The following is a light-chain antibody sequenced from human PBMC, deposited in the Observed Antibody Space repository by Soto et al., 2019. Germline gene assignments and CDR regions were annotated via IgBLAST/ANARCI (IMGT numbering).Light chain of an antibody. CDR1: RSVGSS. Sequence: IVLTQSPATLSLSPGERATLSCRASRSVGSSLAWYQQKPGQLPRILMYDASSRATGIPARFSGSGSGTDFTLTINSLEPEDFAIYYCQQRSDWPSFGQGTRLEIK. V-gene: IGKV3-11*01. J-gene: IGKJ5*01. CDR2: DAS. CDR3: QQRSDWPS.